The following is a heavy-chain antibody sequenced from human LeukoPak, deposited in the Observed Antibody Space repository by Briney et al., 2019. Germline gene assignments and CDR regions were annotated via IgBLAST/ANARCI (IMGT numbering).Heavy chain of an antibody. CDR3: AKQVVVAATPYFDY. CDR2: INHSGST. V-gene: IGHV4-34*01. D-gene: IGHD2-15*01. J-gene: IGHJ4*02. Sequence: SETLSLTCTVSGGSISSYYWSWIRQPPGKGLEWIGEINHSGSTNYNPSLKSRVTISVDTSKNQFSLKVSSVTAADTAVYYCAKQVVVAATPYFDYWGQGTLVTVSS. CDR1: GGSISSYY.